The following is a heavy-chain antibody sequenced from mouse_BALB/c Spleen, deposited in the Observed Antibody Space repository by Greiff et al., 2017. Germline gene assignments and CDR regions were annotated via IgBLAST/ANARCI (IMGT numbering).Heavy chain of an antibody. CDR1: GFTFSSFG. Sequence: EVHLVESGGGLVQPGGSRKLSCAASGFTFSSFGMHWVRQAPEKGLEWVAYISSGSSTIYYADTVKGRFTITRDNPKNTVFMQMTSLRSEDTAMYYCARDYYGRYFDDWGAGTTVTVSS. V-gene: IGHV5-17*02. CDR2: ISSGSSTI. D-gene: IGHD1-1*01. J-gene: IGHJ1*01. CDR3: ARDYYGRYFDD.